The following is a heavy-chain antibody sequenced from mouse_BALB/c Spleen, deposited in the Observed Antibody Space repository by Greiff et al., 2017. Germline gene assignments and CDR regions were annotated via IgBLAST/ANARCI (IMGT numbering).Heavy chain of an antibody. V-gene: IGHV14-4*02. J-gene: IGHJ2*01. CDR2: IDPENGDT. D-gene: IGHD2-4*01. Sequence: VQLQQSGAELVRSGASVKLSCTASGFNIKDYYMHWVKQRPEQGLEWIGWIDPENGDTESVPKFQGKATMTADTTSNTAYLQLSSLTSADTAVYCCDAYDCCAYWGQGTTLTVSS. CDR3: DAYDCCAY. CDR1: GFNIKDYY.